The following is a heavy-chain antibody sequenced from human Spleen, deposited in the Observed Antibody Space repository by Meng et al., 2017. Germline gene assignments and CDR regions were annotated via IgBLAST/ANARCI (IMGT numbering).Heavy chain of an antibody. CDR1: GGTFSASD. CDR3: ATVSRIQLWVNFDY. J-gene: IGHJ4*02. D-gene: IGHD5-18*01. CDR2: IRSKAGSFAT. Sequence: GGSLRLSCAVSGGTFSASDIHWVRQASGKGLEWVGRIRSKAGSFATAYPASVKGRFAISRDDSKDTAFLQMNSLITEDTAVYYCATVSRIQLWVNFDYWGQGTRVTVSS. V-gene: IGHV3-73*01.